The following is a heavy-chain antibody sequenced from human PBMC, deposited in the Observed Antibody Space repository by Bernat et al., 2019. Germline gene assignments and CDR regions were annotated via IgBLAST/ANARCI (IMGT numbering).Heavy chain of an antibody. CDR2: IVPILDIT. J-gene: IGHJ4*02. CDR1: GGTFNSYA. CDR3: ARVVIAAASPVGDAFDY. V-gene: IGHV1-69*04. Sequence: QVQLVQSGAEVKKPGSSVKVSCKASGGTFNSYAISWVRQAPGQGLEWVGRIVPILDITNYAQKFQGRVTITADTSTYTVYMELSSLRSEDTAMYYCARVVIAAASPVGDAFDYWGQGTLVTVSS. D-gene: IGHD6-13*01.